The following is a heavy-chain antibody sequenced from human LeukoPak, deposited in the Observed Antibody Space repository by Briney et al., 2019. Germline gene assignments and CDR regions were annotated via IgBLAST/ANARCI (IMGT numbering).Heavy chain of an antibody. Sequence: GGSLRLSCAASGFTFSSYSMNWVRQAPGKGLEWVSSISSSSSYIYYADSVEGRFTISRDNAKNSLYLQMNSLRAEDTAVYYCARDVVARPPPSFDYWGQGTLVTVSS. V-gene: IGHV3-21*01. CDR3: ARDVVARPPPSFDY. J-gene: IGHJ4*02. CDR2: ISSSSSYI. CDR1: GFTFSSYS. D-gene: IGHD2-15*01.